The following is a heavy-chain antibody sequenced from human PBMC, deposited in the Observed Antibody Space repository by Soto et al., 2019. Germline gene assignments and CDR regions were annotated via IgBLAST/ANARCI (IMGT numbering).Heavy chain of an antibody. V-gene: IGHV1-18*01. CDR1: GYIVTRSG. Sequence: QVQLVQSGAEVKKPGATVKVFCKASGYIVTRSGINWLRQAPGQGLEWMGCISEYGDSNYSEKLQDRVSLTTDTYTNTAYMELRSLGSDDTGVYYCARGGGAYDVWGQGTKITVSS. J-gene: IGHJ3*01. CDR2: ISEYGDS. CDR3: ARGGGAYDV.